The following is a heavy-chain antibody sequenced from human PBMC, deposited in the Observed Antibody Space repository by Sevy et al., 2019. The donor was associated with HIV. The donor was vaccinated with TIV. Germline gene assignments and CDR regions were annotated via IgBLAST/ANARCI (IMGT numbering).Heavy chain of an antibody. CDR1: GVSIRSGAFS. J-gene: IGHJ3*02. CDR3: SRDMGTVTTPGAFDI. Sequence: SETLSLTCAVSGVSIRSGAFSWNWIRQPPGKGLEWDGYIFHSGHTFYNPSLQSRVTMSVDTSKNQFSLKMTSVTAADTAIYYCSRDMGTVTTPGAFDIWGQGTMVTVSS. V-gene: IGHV4-30-2*01. D-gene: IGHD4-17*01. CDR2: IFHSGHT.